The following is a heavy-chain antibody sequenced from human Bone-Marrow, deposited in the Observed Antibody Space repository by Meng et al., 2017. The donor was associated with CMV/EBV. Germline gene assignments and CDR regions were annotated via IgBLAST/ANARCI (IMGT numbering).Heavy chain of an antibody. CDR3: ARDGPHDSSGYYQGYYFDC. V-gene: IGHV3-30-3*01. J-gene: IGHJ4*02. Sequence: GGSLRLSCAASGFSFNSYAMHWVRQAPGKGLEWVTIISHDGTKKYYADSVKGRFTISRDNSKNTLYLQMNSLEAEDTALYYCARDGPHDSSGYYQGYYFDCWGQGTLVTVSS. CDR2: ISHDGTKK. D-gene: IGHD3-22*01. CDR1: GFSFNSYA.